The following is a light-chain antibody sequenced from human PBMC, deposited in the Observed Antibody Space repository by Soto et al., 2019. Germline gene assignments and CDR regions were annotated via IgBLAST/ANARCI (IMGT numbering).Light chain of an antibody. CDR1: PSVSTA. CDR3: QQRRKRHPT. J-gene: IGKJ2*01. V-gene: IGKV3-11*01. Sequence: EVGLTQSPVTLSLSPGDRAALACRASPSVSTAVAWSQLKPGQAPRLLIYDAYDRDTCVPARFSGSGAVTDVTMTISCGAPEDLAVYFWQQRRKRHPTFGQGTKLDI. CDR2: DAY.